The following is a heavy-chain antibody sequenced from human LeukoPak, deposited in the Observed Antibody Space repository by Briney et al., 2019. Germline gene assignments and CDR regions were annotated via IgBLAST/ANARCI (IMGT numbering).Heavy chain of an antibody. CDR3: ARGAEFGESEYFFDY. Sequence: GGSLRLSCAASEFTFNIHGMHWVRQAPGKGLEWVAIIWYDGNYKYYADSVKGRFTISRDNSKNTLYLQMNSLRAEDTAVYYCARGAEFGESEYFFDYWGQGALLTVSS. J-gene: IGHJ4*02. V-gene: IGHV3-33*01. D-gene: IGHD3-10*01. CDR2: IWYDGNYK. CDR1: EFTFNIHG.